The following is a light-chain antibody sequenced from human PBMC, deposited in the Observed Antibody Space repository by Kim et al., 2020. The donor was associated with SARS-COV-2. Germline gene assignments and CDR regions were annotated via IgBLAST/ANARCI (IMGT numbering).Light chain of an antibody. J-gene: IGLJ2*01. V-gene: IGLV3-21*01. Sequence: ATGKAASMTWGRSNDGMKTVHWYKEKSGPAPILVIHYDSERPSGIPERFSGSHSGNTATLTISRVEAGDEADYYCQVWDSSSDHVIFGGGTQLTVL. CDR2: YDS. CDR3: QVWDSSSDHVI. CDR1: NDGMKT.